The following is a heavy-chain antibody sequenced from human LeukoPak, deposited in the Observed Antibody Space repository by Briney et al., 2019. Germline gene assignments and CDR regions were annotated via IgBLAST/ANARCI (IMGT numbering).Heavy chain of an antibody. J-gene: IGHJ3*02. CDR1: GYHFADYW. D-gene: IGHD3-10*01. CDR2: IYPDESET. CDR3: ARRLLAVSNTMVWGPADAFDI. Sequence: GGSLEISFKASGYHFADYWIGWVRPAPGKGLEGMGIIYPDESETKNSPSFEGQVTISVDESTSTAYLQWSSLKASDTAVYYCARRLLAVSNTMVWGPADAFDIWGQGTTVTVSS. V-gene: IGHV5-51*01.